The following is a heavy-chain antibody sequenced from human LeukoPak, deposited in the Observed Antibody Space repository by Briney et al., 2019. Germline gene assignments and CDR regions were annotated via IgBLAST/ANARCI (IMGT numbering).Heavy chain of an antibody. Sequence: GRSLRLSCAASGFTFSSYGMHWVRQAPGKGLEWVAVISYDGSDKYSADSVKGRFTISRDNSKNTLYLQMNSLRAEDTAVYYCAKTRSNYYDSSGYFDYWGQGTLVTVSS. CDR1: GFTFSSYG. CDR3: AKTRSNYYDSSGYFDY. D-gene: IGHD3-22*01. J-gene: IGHJ4*02. CDR2: ISYDGSDK. V-gene: IGHV3-30*18.